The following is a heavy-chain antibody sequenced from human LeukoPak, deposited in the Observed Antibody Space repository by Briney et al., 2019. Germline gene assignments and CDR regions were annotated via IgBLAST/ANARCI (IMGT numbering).Heavy chain of an antibody. CDR2: IDQSGST. D-gene: IGHD3-22*01. Sequence: PSETLSLTCAVYGGSFSGYYWSWIRQPPGKGLEWVGEIDQSGSTNYNPSLKSRVSISVDTSKDQFSLRLSSVPAADTAVYSCARRCLETMMVVVPPHNWFDPWGQGTLVTVSS. CDR3: ARRCLETMMVVVPPHNWFDP. CDR1: GGSFSGYY. V-gene: IGHV4-34*01. J-gene: IGHJ5*02.